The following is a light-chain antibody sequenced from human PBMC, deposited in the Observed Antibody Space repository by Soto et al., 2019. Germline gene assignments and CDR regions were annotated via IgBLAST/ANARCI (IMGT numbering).Light chain of an antibody. Sequence: EIVMTQSPATLSVSPGERATLSCRASQSVSSNLAWYQQKPGQAPRILIYVASTRATGIPARFSGSGSGTEFTLTISSLQSEDFAVYDWQHYHNWPRTFGQGTKLEIK. CDR2: VAS. CDR1: QSVSSN. CDR3: QHYHNWPRT. V-gene: IGKV3-15*01. J-gene: IGKJ2*02.